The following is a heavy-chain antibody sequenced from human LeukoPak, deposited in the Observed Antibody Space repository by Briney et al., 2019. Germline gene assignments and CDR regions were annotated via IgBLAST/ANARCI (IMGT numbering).Heavy chain of an antibody. D-gene: IGHD3-22*01. V-gene: IGHV4-59*01. CDR2: IYYSGST. J-gene: IGHJ2*01. CDR3: ARTDTTMIVVVNLAWNWYFDL. CDR1: GGSISSYY. Sequence: PSETLSLTCTVSGGSISSYYWSWIRQPPGKGLEWIGYIYYSGSTNYNPSLKSRVTISVDTSKNQFSLKLSSVTAADTAVYYCARTDTTMIVVVNLAWNWYFDLWGRGTLVTVSS.